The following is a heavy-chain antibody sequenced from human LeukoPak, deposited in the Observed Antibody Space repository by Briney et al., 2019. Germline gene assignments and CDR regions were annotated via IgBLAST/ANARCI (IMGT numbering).Heavy chain of an antibody. CDR2: IYHSGST. Sequence: SETLSLTCTVSGYSISSGYYWGWIRQPPGEGLEWIGSIYHSGSTYYNPSLKSRVTISVDTSKNQFSLKLSSVTAADTAVYYCARGPHWNYDYWGQGTLVTVSS. CDR1: GYSISSGYY. CDR3: ARGPHWNYDY. J-gene: IGHJ4*02. D-gene: IGHD1-7*01. V-gene: IGHV4-38-2*02.